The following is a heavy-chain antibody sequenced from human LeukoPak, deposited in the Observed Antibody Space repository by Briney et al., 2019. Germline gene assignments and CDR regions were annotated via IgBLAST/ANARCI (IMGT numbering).Heavy chain of an antibody. J-gene: IGHJ6*04. D-gene: IGHD5-12*01. V-gene: IGHV4-31*03. CDR2: IYYSGST. CDR1: GGSISSGGYY. Sequence: PSQTLSLTCTVSGGSISSGGYYSSWIRQHPGKGLEWIGYIYYSGSTYYNPSLKSRVTISVDMSKNQFSLKLSSVTAADTAVYYCARDSRVATIQASTGSYGMDVWGKGTTVTVSS. CDR3: ARDSRVATIQASTGSYGMDV.